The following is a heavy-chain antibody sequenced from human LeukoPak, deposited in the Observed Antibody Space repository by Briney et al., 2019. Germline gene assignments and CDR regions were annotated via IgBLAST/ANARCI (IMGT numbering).Heavy chain of an antibody. CDR3: AREGTYYDSSGYYDY. V-gene: IGHV1-18*01. D-gene: IGHD3-22*01. Sequence: ASVKASCKASGYTFTSYGISWVRQAPGQGLEWMGWISAYNGNTNYAQKLQGRVTMTTDTSTSTAYMELRSLRSDDTAVYYCAREGTYYDSSGYYDYWGQGTLVTVSS. CDR1: GYTFTSYG. CDR2: ISAYNGNT. J-gene: IGHJ4*02.